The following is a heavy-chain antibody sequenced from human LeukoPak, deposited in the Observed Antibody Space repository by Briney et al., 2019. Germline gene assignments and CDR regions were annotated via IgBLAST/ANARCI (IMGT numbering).Heavy chain of an antibody. D-gene: IGHD3-9*01. CDR2: IYYSGST. V-gene: IGHV4-39*01. Sequence: SETLSLTCTVSGGSITISTYDWDWIRQPPGKGLEWIGSIYYSGSTYYNPSLKSRVTISLDTSKNQFSLKLSSVTAADTSVFYCARGSYDILTGYSSFGEYWGQGTLVTVSS. J-gene: IGHJ4*02. CDR1: GGSITISTYD. CDR3: ARGSYDILTGYSSFGEY.